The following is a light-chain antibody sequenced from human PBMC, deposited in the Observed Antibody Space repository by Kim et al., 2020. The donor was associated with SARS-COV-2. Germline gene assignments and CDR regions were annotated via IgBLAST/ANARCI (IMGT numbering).Light chain of an antibody. CDR1: QDIVNS. Sequence: DIQLTQSPSLLSASVGDRVTISCRASQDIVNSVAWYQQKPGRAPDLLIYAASILQNGVPSRFSGSGSGTEFTLTINSLQPEDFATYVCQQVISFPLTFGGGTKVDIK. V-gene: IGKV1-9*01. CDR3: QQVISFPLT. CDR2: AAS. J-gene: IGKJ4*01.